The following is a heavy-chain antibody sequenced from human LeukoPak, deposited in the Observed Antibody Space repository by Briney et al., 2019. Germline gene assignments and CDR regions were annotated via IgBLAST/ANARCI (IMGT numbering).Heavy chain of an antibody. J-gene: IGHJ6*02. V-gene: IGHV3-23*01. CDR2: ISGSGGST. CDR1: GFTFSSYA. CDR3: AKGRSPLDYYYYGMDV. Sequence: GGSLRLSCAASGFTFSSYAMSWVRQAPGKGLEWVSAISGSGGSTYYADSVKGRFTISRDNSKNTLYLQMNSLRAEDTAVYYCAKGRSPLDYYYYGMDVWGQGTTVIVSS.